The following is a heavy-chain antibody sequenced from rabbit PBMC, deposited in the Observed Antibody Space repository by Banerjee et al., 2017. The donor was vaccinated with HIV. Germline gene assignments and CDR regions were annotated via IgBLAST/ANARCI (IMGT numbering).Heavy chain of an antibody. CDR2: IYAGSAAIT. Sequence: QEQLEESGGDLVKPEGSLTLTCTASGFSFSSIYYMCWVRQAPGKGLEWIACIYAGSAAITYYANWAKGRFTISKSSSTTVTLQMTSLTAADTATYFCARGVEMPYFNFWGQGTLVTVS. J-gene: IGHJ4*01. CDR3: ARGVEMPYFNF. D-gene: IGHD3-1*01. V-gene: IGHV1S45*01. CDR1: GFSFSSIYY.